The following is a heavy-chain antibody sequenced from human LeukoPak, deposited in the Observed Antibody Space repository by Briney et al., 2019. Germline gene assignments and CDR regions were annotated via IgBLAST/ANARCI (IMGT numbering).Heavy chain of an antibody. J-gene: IGHJ4*02. CDR1: GGSISSHY. V-gene: IGHV4-59*11. D-gene: IGHD5-18*01. CDR3: ATIKRRYPYGYFDF. CDR2: MYDTVNT. Sequence: SETLSLTCTVSGGSISSHYWSWVRQPPGKGLEWIGYMYDTVNTKDNPSLTSRLTLSADTSKNQFSLRLGSVTAADTAVYYCATIKRRYPYGYFDFWGQGILVTVSS.